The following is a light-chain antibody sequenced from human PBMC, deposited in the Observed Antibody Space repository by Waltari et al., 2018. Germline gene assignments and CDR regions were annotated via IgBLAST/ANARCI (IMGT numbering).Light chain of an antibody. CDR3: QHYVRLPGT. J-gene: IGKJ1*01. V-gene: IGKV3-20*01. CDR1: QSVGRA. CDR2: GAS. Sequence: EIVLTQSPGTLSLSPGERATLSCWASQSVGRALAWYQQKRGQAPRLPIYGASTRASGIPDRFSGSGSGTDFSLTINRLEPEDFAVYYCQHYVRLPGTFGQGTKVEIK.